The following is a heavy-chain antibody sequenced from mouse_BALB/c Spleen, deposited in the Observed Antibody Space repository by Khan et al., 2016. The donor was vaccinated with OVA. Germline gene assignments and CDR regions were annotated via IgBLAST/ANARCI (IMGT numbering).Heavy chain of an antibody. CDR2: IRYDGDS. Sequence: EVQFQESGPGLVKPSQSLSLTCSVTGYSITSGYFWNWIRQFPGNNLEWLGYIRYDGDSNYNPSLKNRISITRDTSKNQFFLKLNSVPPEDTATYYCARGGSSGPAWFAYWGQGTLVTVSA. CDR3: ARGGSSGPAWFAY. D-gene: IGHD3-1*01. CDR1: GYSITSGYF. V-gene: IGHV3-6*02. J-gene: IGHJ3*01.